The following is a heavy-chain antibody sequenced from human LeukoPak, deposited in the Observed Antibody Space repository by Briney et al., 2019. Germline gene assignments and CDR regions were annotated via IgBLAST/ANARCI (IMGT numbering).Heavy chain of an antibody. CDR1: GFIFSSYD. D-gene: IGHD1-26*01. J-gene: IGHJ4*02. CDR3: ARRSGSYVDN. V-gene: IGHV3-33*01. CDR2: IWYDGSHK. Sequence: GRSLRLSCAASGFIFSSYDMHWVRQAPGKGLEWVAVIWYDGSHKYYTDSVKGRFTISRDNSKNTLYLQMSSLRAEDTAVYYCARRSGSYVDNWGQGTLVTVSS.